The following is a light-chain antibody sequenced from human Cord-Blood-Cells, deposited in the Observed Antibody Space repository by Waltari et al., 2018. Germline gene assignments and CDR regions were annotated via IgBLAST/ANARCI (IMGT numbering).Light chain of an antibody. J-gene: IGLJ2*01. CDR1: SSDVGSYNL. CDR3: CSYAGSSTPVV. Sequence: QSALTQPASVSGSPGQSITISCTGTSSDVGSYNLVSWYQQHPGKAPNLMIYEGSKRPAGVSNGFPGSKSGNTASLTFAVLQAEDEADYYCCSYAGSSTPVVFGGGTKLTVL. CDR2: EGS. V-gene: IGLV2-23*01.